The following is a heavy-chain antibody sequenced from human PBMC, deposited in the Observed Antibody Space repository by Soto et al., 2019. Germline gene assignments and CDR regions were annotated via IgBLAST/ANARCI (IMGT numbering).Heavy chain of an antibody. CDR2: ISAYNGNT. CDR1: GYTFTSYG. D-gene: IGHD6-19*01. CDR3: ARVRVAGTEAYYYYGMDV. Sequence: ASVKVSSKASGYTFTSYGISWVRQAPGQGLEWMGWISAYNGNTNYAQKLQGRVTMTTDTSTSTAYMELRSLRSDDTAVYYCARVRVAGTEAYYYYGMDVWGQGTTVTVSS. V-gene: IGHV1-18*04. J-gene: IGHJ6*02.